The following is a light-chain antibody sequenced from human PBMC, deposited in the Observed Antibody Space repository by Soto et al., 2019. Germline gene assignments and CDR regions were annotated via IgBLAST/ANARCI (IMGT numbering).Light chain of an antibody. J-gene: IGKJ1*01. V-gene: IGKV3-20*01. CDR2: GAS. Sequence: EVVLTQSLGTLSLSPGERATLSCRASQSVSSSYLACYQQKRGQAPSLLMYGASRRATGIPERFSGSGSGTDFTLTISGLEPEDFAVYFCHQYGTSPQTFGQGTKVAIK. CDR1: QSVSSSY. CDR3: HQYGTSPQT.